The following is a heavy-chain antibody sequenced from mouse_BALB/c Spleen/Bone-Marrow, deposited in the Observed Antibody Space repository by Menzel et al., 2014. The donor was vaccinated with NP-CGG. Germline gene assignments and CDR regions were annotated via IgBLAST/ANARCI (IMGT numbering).Heavy chain of an antibody. CDR2: IGSGSSTI. J-gene: IGHJ2*01. CDR3: VRSGSSSGYFDY. Sequence: EVMLVESGGGLVQPGGSRKLSCAASGFTFSSFGMHWVRQAPEKGLEWVAYIGSGSSTIYYGGTVMGRFTISRDNPKNTLFLQMTSLRSEDTATYYCVRSGSSSGYFDYWGQGTTLTVSS. V-gene: IGHV5-17*02. D-gene: IGHD1-1*01. CDR1: GFTFSSFG.